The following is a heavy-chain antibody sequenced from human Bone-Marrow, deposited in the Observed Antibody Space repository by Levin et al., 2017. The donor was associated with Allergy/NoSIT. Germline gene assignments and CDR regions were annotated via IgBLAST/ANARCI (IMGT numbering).Heavy chain of an antibody. Sequence: SCTVSGGSISSYYWNWIRQPPGKGLEWIGYIYNSGSTNYNPSLKSRVTISVDTSKNQFSLKLSSVTAADTAVYYCARGALYFDYWGQGILVSVSS. CDR1: GGSISSYY. CDR3: ARGALYFDY. D-gene: IGHD2-8*01. J-gene: IGHJ4*02. V-gene: IGHV4-59*01. CDR2: IYNSGST.